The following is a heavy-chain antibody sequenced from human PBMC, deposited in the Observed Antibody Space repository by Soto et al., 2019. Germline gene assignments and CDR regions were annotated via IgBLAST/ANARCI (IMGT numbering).Heavy chain of an antibody. D-gene: IGHD2-15*01. CDR1: GFTFSSYG. J-gene: IGHJ4*02. V-gene: IGHV3-7*01. CDR2: IKEDGSEK. Sequence: GGSLRLSCAASGFTFSSYGMSWVRQAPGKGLEWVANIKEDGSEKQYVDSVKRRLTISRDNAKNSLYLQMNSLRAEDMAVYYCAKNGGLSSYWSQGSFVIVSS. CDR3: AKNGGLSSY.